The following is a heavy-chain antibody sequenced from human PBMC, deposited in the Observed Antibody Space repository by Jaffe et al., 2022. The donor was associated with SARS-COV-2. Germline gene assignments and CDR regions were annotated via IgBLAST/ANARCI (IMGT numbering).Heavy chain of an antibody. Sequence: EVQLVESGGGLVQPGGSLRLSCAASGFTFSSYWMHWVRQAPGKGLVWVSRINSDGSSTNYADSVKGRFTISRDNAKNTLYLQMNSLRAEDTAVYYCARPGYSSSSRYYNWFDPWGQGTLVTVSS. J-gene: IGHJ5*02. CDR2: INSDGSST. D-gene: IGHD6-13*01. CDR3: ARPGYSSSSRYYNWFDP. V-gene: IGHV3-74*01. CDR1: GFTFSSYW.